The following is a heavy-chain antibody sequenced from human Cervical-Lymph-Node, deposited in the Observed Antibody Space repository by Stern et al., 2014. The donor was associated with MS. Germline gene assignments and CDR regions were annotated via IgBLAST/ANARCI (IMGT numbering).Heavy chain of an antibody. CDR1: GGSIRSSNW. D-gene: IGHD2-21*02. CDR2: IYHSGST. CDR3: ARGYCGGDCYPYYYYYGMDV. V-gene: IGHV4-4*02. J-gene: IGHJ6*02. Sequence: QVQLQESGPGLVKPSGTLSLTCAVSGGSIRSSNWWSWVRQPPGKGLEWIGEIYHSGSTNYNPSLKSRVTISADKSKNQFSLKLSSVTAADTAVYYCARGYCGGDCYPYYYYYGMDVWGQGTTVTVSS.